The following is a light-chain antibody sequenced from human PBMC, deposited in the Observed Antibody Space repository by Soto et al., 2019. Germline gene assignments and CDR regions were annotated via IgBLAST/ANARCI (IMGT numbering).Light chain of an antibody. V-gene: IGLV2-14*01. CDR3: SSYTSSSTLVV. CDR2: EVS. CDR1: SSDVGGYNY. Sequence: QSALTQPASVSGSPGQSITISCTGTSSDVGGYNYVSWYQQHPGKAPKLMISEVSNRPSGVSNRFSGSKSGNTASLIISGLQAEDEADYYCSSYTSSSTLVVFGTGTKVTVL. J-gene: IGLJ1*01.